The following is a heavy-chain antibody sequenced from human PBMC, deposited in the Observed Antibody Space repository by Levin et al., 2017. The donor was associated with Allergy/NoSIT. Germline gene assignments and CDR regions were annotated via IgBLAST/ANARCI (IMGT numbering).Heavy chain of an antibody. CDR2: INPNSGGT. D-gene: IGHD1-26*01. J-gene: IGHJ3*02. CDR1: GYTFTGYY. Sequence: ASVKVSCKASGYTFTGYYMHWVRQAPGQGLEWMGWINPNSGGTNYAQKFQGRVTMTRDTSISTAYMELSRLRSDDTAVYYCARGLRGGSYIHDDAFDIWGQGTMVTVSS. CDR3: ARGLRGGSYIHDDAFDI. V-gene: IGHV1-2*02.